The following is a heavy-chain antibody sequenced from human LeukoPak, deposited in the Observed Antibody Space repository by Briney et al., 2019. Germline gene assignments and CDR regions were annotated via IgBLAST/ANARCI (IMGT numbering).Heavy chain of an antibody. CDR3: AKGPQYYYGSGDYLEY. J-gene: IGHJ4*02. V-gene: IGHV3-23*01. Sequence: GGSLRLSCAASGFTFSTYAMSWVRQAPGKGLEWVSVISGSGGSTYYADSVKGRFTISRDNSKNTLYLQMNSLRAEDTAVYYCAKGPQYYYGSGDYLEYWGQGTLVTVSS. CDR1: GFTFSTYA. CDR2: ISGSGGST. D-gene: IGHD3-10*01.